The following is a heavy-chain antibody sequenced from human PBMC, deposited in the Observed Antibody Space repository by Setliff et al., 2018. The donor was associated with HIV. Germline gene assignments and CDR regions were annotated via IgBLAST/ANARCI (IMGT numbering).Heavy chain of an antibody. V-gene: IGHV3-74*01. CDR3: ASSRPPDDSSGYLDH. Sequence: GGSLRLSCAASGFSISSYWMHWVRQTPGKGLVWVSRIKPDGSSITYADSVKGRFTISRDNAKNTVYLQMNSLRAEDTAIYYCASSRPPDDSSGYLDHWGQGTLVTVSS. D-gene: IGHD3-22*01. CDR1: GFSISSYW. J-gene: IGHJ4*01. CDR2: IKPDGSSI.